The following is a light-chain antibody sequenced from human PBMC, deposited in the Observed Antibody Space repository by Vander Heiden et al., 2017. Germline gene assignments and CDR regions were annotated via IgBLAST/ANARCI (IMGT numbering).Light chain of an antibody. V-gene: IGLV2-14*01. CDR1: SSDVGGYNY. CDR2: DVS. Sequence: QSALTPPASVSGSPRQSITISCTGTSSDVGGYNYVSWYQQHPGKAPKLMIYDVSNRPSGVSNRFSGSKSGNTASLTISGLLAEDEADYYCSSYTSSSTSWVFGGGTKLTVL. J-gene: IGLJ3*02. CDR3: SSYTSSSTSWV.